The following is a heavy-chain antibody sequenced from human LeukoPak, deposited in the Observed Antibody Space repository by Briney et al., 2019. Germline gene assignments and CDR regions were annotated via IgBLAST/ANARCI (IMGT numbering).Heavy chain of an antibody. CDR3: ARGPLYYDFWSGYYTHYMDV. J-gene: IGHJ6*03. CDR2: INHSGST. CDR1: GGSFSGYY. D-gene: IGHD3-3*01. V-gene: IGHV4-34*01. Sequence: PSETMSLTWAVYGGSFSGYYWSWIRQPPGKGLEWIGEINHSGSTNYNPSLKSRVTISVDTSKNQFSLKLSSVTAADTAVYYCARGPLYYDFWSGYYTHYMDVRGKGTTVTVSS.